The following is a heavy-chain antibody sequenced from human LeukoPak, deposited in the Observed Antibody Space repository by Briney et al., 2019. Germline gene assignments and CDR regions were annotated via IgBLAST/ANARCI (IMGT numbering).Heavy chain of an antibody. J-gene: IGHJ6*03. CDR1: GYTFTSYA. V-gene: IGHV7-4-1*02. Sequence: ASVKVSCKASGYTFTSYAMNWVRQAPGQGLEWMGWINTNTGHPTYAQGFTGRFVFSLDTSVSTAYLQISSLKAEDTAVYYCARDFVWGSGSYYNILYYYYYYRDVWGKGTTVTVSS. CDR2: INTNTGHP. CDR3: ARDFVWGSGSYYNILYYYYYYRDV. D-gene: IGHD3-10*01.